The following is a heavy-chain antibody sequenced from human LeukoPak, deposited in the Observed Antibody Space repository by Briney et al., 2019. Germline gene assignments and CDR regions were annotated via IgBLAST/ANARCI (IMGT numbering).Heavy chain of an antibody. V-gene: IGHV3-48*01. D-gene: IGHD3-22*01. CDR2: ISSSSSTI. Sequence: PGGSLRLSCAASGFTFSSYSMNWVRQAPGKGLEWVSYISSSSSTIYYADSVKGRFTISRDNAKNSLYLQMNSLRAEDTAVYYCARHYYHSSGYYYIFDYWGQGTLVTVSS. J-gene: IGHJ4*02. CDR3: ARHYYHSSGYYYIFDY. CDR1: GFTFSSYS.